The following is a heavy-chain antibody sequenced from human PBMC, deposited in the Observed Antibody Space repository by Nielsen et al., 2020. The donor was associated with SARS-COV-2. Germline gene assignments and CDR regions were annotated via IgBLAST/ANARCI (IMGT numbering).Heavy chain of an antibody. V-gene: IGHV3-9*01. CDR2: ISWNSGSI. CDR3: ARDAGGSSGWYGYGFDP. CDR1: GFTFDDYA. J-gene: IGHJ5*02. Sequence: SLRLSCAASGFTFDDYAMHWVRQAPGKGLEWVSGISWNSGSIGYADSVKGRFTISRDNAKNSLYLQMNSLRAEDTAVYYCARDAGGSSGWYGYGFDPWGQGTLVTVSS. D-gene: IGHD6-19*01.